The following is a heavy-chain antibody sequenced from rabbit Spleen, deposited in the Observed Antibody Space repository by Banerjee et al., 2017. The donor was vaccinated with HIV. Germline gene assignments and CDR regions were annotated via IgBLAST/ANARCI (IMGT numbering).Heavy chain of an antibody. CDR2: IYPITETT. CDR1: GFTISSNYW. V-gene: IGHV1S43*01. Sequence: QEQLVESRGGLVTPGGSLKLSCKASGFTISSNYWMNWVRQAPGKGLEWIGIIYPITETTYYASWVNGRFTISSNSNQNTVSLQINSLTAADTATYFCAREDVGGSVSLWGQGTLVTVS. J-gene: IGHJ3*01. D-gene: IGHD1-1*01. CDR3: AREDVGGSVSL.